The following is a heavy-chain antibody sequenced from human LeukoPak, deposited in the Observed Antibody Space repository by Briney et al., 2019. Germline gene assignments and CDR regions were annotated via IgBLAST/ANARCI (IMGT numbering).Heavy chain of an antibody. J-gene: IGHJ4*02. D-gene: IGHD5-18*01. V-gene: IGHV4-34*01. CDR2: INHSGST. Sequence: SETLSLTCAVYGGSFSGYYWSWIRQPPGKGLEWIGEINHSGSTNYNPSLKSRVTISVDTSKNQFSLKLSSVTAADTAMYYCARGESGYTYGSDYWGQGTLVTVSS. CDR3: ARGESGYTYGSDY. CDR1: GGSFSGYY.